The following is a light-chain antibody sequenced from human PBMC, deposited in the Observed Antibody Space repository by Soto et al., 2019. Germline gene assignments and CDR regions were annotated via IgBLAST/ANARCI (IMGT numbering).Light chain of an antibody. V-gene: IGKV1-5*01. Sequence: DIQMTQSPSTLSASVGDRVTITCRASQSISSWLAWYQQKPGKAPKLLIYDASSLESWVPSRFSGSGPGTEFTLTISSLQPDDFATYYCQQYNSYSVTFGQGTKVQIK. CDR2: DAS. CDR3: QQYNSYSVT. J-gene: IGKJ1*01. CDR1: QSISSW.